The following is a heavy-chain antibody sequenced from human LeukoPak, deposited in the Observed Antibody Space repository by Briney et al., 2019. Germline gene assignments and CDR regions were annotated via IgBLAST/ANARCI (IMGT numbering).Heavy chain of an antibody. CDR3: ARDAGAYSSSWVEWFDP. J-gene: IGHJ5*02. V-gene: IGHV1-18*04. D-gene: IGHD6-13*01. CDR2: ISAYNGNT. Sequence: ASVKVSCKASGYTFTSYGISWVRQAPGQGLEWMGWISAYNGNTNYAQKLQGRVTMTTDTSTSTAYMELRSLRSDDTAVYYCARDAGAYSSSWVEWFDPWGQGTLVTVSS. CDR1: GYTFTSYG.